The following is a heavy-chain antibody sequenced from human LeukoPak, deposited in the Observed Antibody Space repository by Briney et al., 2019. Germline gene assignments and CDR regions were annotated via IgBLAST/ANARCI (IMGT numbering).Heavy chain of an antibody. CDR3: AKRDVLGGWYHDY. CDR2: ITSSSNL. V-gene: IGHV3-23*01. Sequence: PGGSLRLSCAASGFTFSRCAMSWVRQAPGKGLQWVSSITSSSNLYYSDSVRGRFSISRDNSKSTLYLQMNNLRAEDTAVYYCAKRDVLGGWYHDYWGQGTLVTVSS. J-gene: IGHJ4*02. D-gene: IGHD6-19*01. CDR1: GFTFSRCA.